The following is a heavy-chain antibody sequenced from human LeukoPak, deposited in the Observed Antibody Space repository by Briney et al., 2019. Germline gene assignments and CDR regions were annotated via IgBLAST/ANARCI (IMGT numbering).Heavy chain of an antibody. J-gene: IGHJ6*02. Sequence: SETLSLTCAVYGGSFSGYFWSWIRQPPGKGLEWIGEINHSGSTNYNPSLKSRVTISVDTSKNQFSLKLSSVTAADTAVYYCARMRTVAGAYGMDVWGQGTTVTVSS. D-gene: IGHD6-19*01. V-gene: IGHV4-34*01. CDR2: INHSGST. CDR3: ARMRTVAGAYGMDV. CDR1: GGSFSGYF.